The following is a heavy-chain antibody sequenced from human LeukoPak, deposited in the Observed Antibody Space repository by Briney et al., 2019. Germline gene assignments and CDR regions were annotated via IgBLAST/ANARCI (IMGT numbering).Heavy chain of an antibody. V-gene: IGHV4-38-2*02. CDR3: ARNRAFGELRLDY. CDR1: GYSICSPYY. CDR2: IYYTGST. J-gene: IGHJ4*02. D-gene: IGHD3-10*01. Sequence: PSETLSLTCTVSGYSICSPYYWAWIRPPPGKGLDWIGSIYYTGSTYYNPSLKSRVTISVDTSKNQFSLKLSSVTAADTAVYYCARNRAFGELRLDYWGQGTLVTVSS.